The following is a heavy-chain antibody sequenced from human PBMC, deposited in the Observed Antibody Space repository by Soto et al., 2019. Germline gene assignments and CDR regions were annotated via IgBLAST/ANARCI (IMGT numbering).Heavy chain of an antibody. Sequence: PSETLSLTCTVSGGSISSYYWSWIRQPPGKGLEWIGYIYYSGSTNYNPSLKSRVTISETSKNQFSLKLSSVTAADTAVYYCARVWGGAFDFWGQGTMVTVSS. CDR3: ARVWGGAFDF. J-gene: IGHJ3*01. CDR2: IYYSGST. CDR1: GGSISSYY. D-gene: IGHD3-10*01. V-gene: IGHV4-59*01.